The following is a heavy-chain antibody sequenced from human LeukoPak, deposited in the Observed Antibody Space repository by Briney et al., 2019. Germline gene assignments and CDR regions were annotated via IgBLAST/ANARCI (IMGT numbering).Heavy chain of an antibody. CDR1: GFTFSSYS. V-gene: IGHV3-21*01. CDR3: ARGGSIAAAGTPDDAFDI. J-gene: IGHJ3*02. D-gene: IGHD6-13*01. Sequence: GGSLRLSCAASGFTFSSYSMNWVRQAPGKGLEWVSSISSSSSYIYYADSVKGRFTISRDNAKNSLYLQMNGLRAEDTAVYYCARGGSIAAAGTPDDAFDIWGQGTMVTVSS. CDR2: ISSSSSYI.